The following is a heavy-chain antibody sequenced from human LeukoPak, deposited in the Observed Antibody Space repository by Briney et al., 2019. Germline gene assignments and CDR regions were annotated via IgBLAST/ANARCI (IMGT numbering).Heavy chain of an antibody. J-gene: IGHJ4*02. CDR1: GFTFSSYA. Sequence: GGSLRLSCAASGFTFSSYAMSWVRQAPGKGLEWVSAISGSGGSTYYPDSVKGRFTISRDNSKNTLYLQMNNLRAEDTAVYYCAKSTGYSYGYFDYWGQGTLATVSS. D-gene: IGHD5-18*01. CDR3: AKSTGYSYGYFDY. CDR2: ISGSGGST. V-gene: IGHV3-23*01.